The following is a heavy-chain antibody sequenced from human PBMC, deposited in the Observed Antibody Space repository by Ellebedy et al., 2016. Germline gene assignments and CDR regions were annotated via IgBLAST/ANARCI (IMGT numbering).Heavy chain of an antibody. J-gene: IGHJ4*02. V-gene: IGHV4-4*07. CDR1: GGSISSYY. D-gene: IGHD3-22*01. CDR3: ARGLKYYDRSTPLDY. Sequence: SETLSLXXTVSGGSISSYYWSWIRQPAGKGLEWIGRIYTSGSTNYNPSLKSRVTISVDTSKNQFSLKLSSVTAADTAVYYCARGLKYYDRSTPLDYWGQGTLVTVSS. CDR2: IYTSGST.